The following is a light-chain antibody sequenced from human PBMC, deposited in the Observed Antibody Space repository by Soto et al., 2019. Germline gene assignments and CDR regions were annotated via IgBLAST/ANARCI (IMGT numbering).Light chain of an antibody. CDR3: SAYRSSSTHV. CDR2: DVN. V-gene: IGLV2-14*03. J-gene: IGLJ2*01. CDR1: SSNVGGYNS. Sequence: QSALTQPASVSGSPGQSITISCTGTSSNVGGYNSVSWYQHHPDKAPQLIIYDVNHRPVVVAHCSCGSTSGNTASLTISGRQGEDEADYYGSAYRSSSTHVFGGGTKLTVL.